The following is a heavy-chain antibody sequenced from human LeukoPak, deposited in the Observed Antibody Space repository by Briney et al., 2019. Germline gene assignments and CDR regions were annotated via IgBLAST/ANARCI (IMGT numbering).Heavy chain of an antibody. CDR3: AKDSLVVPAARVGWFDP. V-gene: IGHV3-23*01. Sequence: GGSLRHSCAASGFTFSSYAMSWVRQAPGKGLEWVSAIRGSGGSTHYADSVKGRFTISRDNSKNTLYLQMNSLRAEDAAVYYGAKDSLVVPAARVGWFDPWGQGTLVTVSS. CDR2: IRGSGGST. J-gene: IGHJ5*02. CDR1: GFTFSSYA. D-gene: IGHD2-2*01.